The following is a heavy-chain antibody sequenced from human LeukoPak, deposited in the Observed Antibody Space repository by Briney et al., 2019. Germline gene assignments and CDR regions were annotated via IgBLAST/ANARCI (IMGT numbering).Heavy chain of an antibody. D-gene: IGHD3-16*01. CDR3: AKSSYHIMFDY. Sequence: GGSLRLSCAASGFTFSSYGMHWVRQAPGKGLEWVAVISYDGSNKYYADSVKGRFTISRDNSKNTLYLQMNSLRAEDTAVYYCAKSSYHIMFDYWGQGTLVTVSS. CDR2: ISYDGSNK. V-gene: IGHV3-30*18. CDR1: GFTFSSYG. J-gene: IGHJ4*02.